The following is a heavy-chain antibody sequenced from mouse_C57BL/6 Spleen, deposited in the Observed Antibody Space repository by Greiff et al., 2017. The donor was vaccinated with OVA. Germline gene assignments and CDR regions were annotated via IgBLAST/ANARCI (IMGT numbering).Heavy chain of an antibody. Sequence: QVQLKESGAELVKPGASVKISCKASGYAFSSYWMNWVKQRPGKGLEWIGQIYPGDGDTNYNGKFKGKATLTADKSSSTAYMQLSSLTSEDSAVYFCASYGKPPYFDYWGQGTTLTVSS. V-gene: IGHV1-80*01. CDR3: ASYGKPPYFDY. CDR1: GYAFSSYW. J-gene: IGHJ2*01. CDR2: IYPGDGDT. D-gene: IGHD2-1*01.